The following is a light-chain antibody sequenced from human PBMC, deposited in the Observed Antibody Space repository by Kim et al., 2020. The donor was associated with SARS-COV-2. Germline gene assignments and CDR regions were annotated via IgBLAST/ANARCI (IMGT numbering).Light chain of an antibody. CDR2: SNN. J-gene: IGLJ2*01. CDR1: SSNIGSNT. CDR3: AAWDVGVV. Sequence: GTPGQRVTISCSGSSSNIGSNTVNWYQQLPGTAPKLLIYSNNQRPSGVPDRFSDSKSGTSASLAISGLQSEDEADYYCAAWDVGVVFGGGTQLTVL. V-gene: IGLV1-44*01.